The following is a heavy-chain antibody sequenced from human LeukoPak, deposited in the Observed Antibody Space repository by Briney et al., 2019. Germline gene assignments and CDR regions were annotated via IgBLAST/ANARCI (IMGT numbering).Heavy chain of an antibody. D-gene: IGHD6-19*01. Sequence: GGSLRLSCLASGFTFDDYGMSWVCQAPGKGLEWVSGINWNGGITVYADSVKGRFTISRDNAKNSLYLQVNSLRAEDTALYYCARDGTYSSGWYDFDHWGQGTLVTVSS. CDR2: INWNGGIT. V-gene: IGHV3-20*04. CDR1: GFTFDDYG. CDR3: ARDGTYSSGWYDFDH. J-gene: IGHJ4*02.